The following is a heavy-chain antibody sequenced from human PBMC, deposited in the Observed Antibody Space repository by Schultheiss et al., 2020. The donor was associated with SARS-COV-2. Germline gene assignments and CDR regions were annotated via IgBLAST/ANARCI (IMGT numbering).Heavy chain of an antibody. V-gene: IGHV4-34*01. Sequence: SETLSLTCAVSGYSISSGYYWSWIRQPPGKGLEWIGEINHSGSTNYNPSLKSRVTISVDTSKNQFSLKLSSVTAADTAVYYCARVGTGTTSYYYYYMDVWGKGTTVTVSS. CDR2: INHSGST. J-gene: IGHJ6*03. CDR3: ARVGTGTTSYYYYYMDV. D-gene: IGHD1-7*01. CDR1: GYSISSGYY.